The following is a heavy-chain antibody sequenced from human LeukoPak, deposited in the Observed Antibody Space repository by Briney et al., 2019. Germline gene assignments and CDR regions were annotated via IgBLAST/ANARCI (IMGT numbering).Heavy chain of an antibody. D-gene: IGHD6-19*01. CDR1: GFTFDDYA. CDR2: ISWNSGSI. CDR3: AKGSSGWYRTGYFDY. Sequence: GGSLRLSCAAYGFTFDDYAMHWVRQAPGKGLEWVSGISWNSGSIGYAVSVKGRFTISRGNAKNSLYLQMNSLRAEDMALYYCAKGSSGWYRTGYFDYWGQGTLVTVSS. J-gene: IGHJ4*02. V-gene: IGHV3-9*03.